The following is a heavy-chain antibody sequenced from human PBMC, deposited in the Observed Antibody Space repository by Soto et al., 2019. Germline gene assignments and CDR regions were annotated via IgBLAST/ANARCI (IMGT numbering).Heavy chain of an antibody. CDR2: IIPIFGTA. Sequence: SVKVSCKASGGTFSSYAISWVRQAPGQGLEWMGGIIPIFGTANYAQEFQGRVTITADESTSTAYMELSSLRSEDTAVYYCAVPGWELPTYYYYYGMDVWGQGTTVTV. J-gene: IGHJ6*02. CDR1: GGTFSSYA. V-gene: IGHV1-69*13. D-gene: IGHD1-26*01. CDR3: AVPGWELPTYYYYYGMDV.